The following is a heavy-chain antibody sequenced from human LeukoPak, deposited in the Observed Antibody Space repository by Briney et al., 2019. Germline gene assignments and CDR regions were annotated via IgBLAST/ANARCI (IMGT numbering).Heavy chain of an antibody. CDR3: ARGWTVGTTYFDH. CDR1: GDSVSSSSAV. Sequence: SQTLSLTCAVSGDSVSSSSAVWNWIRQSPSRGLEWLGRTYYRSKWHNEYAESVKSRISITSDTSKNQFSLQLNSVTPEDTAEYFCARGWTVGTTYFDHWGQGSLVTVSS. J-gene: IGHJ4*02. V-gene: IGHV6-1*01. D-gene: IGHD1-26*01. CDR2: TYYRSKWHN.